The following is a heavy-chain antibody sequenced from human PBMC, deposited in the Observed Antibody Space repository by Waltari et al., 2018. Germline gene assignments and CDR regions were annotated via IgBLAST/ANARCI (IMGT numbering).Heavy chain of an antibody. Sequence: QVQLVESGGGVVQPGRSLRLSCAASGLTFSSYGMHWVRQAPGQGLEWVAVIWNDGSNKYYAGSVKGRFTIARDNSKNTLYLQMNSLRAEDTAVYYCAREFADSSGWYGYYYYGMDVWGQGTTVTVSS. CDR2: IWNDGSNK. J-gene: IGHJ6*02. V-gene: IGHV3-33*01. CDR1: GLTFSSYG. CDR3: AREFADSSGWYGYYYYGMDV. D-gene: IGHD6-19*01.